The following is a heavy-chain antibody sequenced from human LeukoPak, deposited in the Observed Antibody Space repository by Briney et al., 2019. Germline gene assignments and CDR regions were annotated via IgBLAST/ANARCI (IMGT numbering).Heavy chain of an antibody. CDR1: GYTLTELS. Sequence: ASVKVSCKVSGYTLTELSMHWVRQAPGKGLEWMGGFDPEDGETIYAQKFQGRVTMTRNTSISTAYMELSSLRSEDTAVYYCARVESAAAGFWGQGTLVTVSS. CDR3: ARVESAAAGF. J-gene: IGHJ4*02. V-gene: IGHV1-24*01. CDR2: FDPEDGET. D-gene: IGHD6-13*01.